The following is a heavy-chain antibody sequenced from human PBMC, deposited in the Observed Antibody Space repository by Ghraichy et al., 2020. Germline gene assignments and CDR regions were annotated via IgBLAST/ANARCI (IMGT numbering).Heavy chain of an antibody. CDR1: GFTFDDYA. CDR3: AKDIRGSYAYYFDY. D-gene: IGHD1-26*01. V-gene: IGHV3-9*01. J-gene: IGHJ4*02. CDR2: ISWNSGSI. Sequence: ALRLSCAASGFTFDDYAMHWVRQAPGKGLEWVSGISWNSGSIGYADSVKGRFTISRDNAKNSLYLQMNSLRAEDTALYYCAKDIRGSYAYYFDYWGQGTLVTVSS.